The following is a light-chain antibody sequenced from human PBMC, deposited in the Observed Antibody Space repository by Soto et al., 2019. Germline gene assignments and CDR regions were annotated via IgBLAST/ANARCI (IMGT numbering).Light chain of an antibody. J-gene: IGKJ1*01. CDR1: QSVSSSY. Sequence: EVVLTQSPATLSVSPGERATLSCRASQSVSSSYLAWYQQKPGQAPRLLIYGASSRATGIPDRFSGSGSGTDFTLTISRVEPEDFAVYYCQQYGRTFGQGTKV. V-gene: IGKV3-20*01. CDR3: QQYGRT. CDR2: GAS.